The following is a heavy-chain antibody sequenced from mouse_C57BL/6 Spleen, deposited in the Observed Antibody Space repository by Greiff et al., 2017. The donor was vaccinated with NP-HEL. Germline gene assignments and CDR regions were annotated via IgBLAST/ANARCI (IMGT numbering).Heavy chain of an antibody. D-gene: IGHD2-1*01. CDR3: ARSGGGGNVDY. CDR1: GYSFTGYF. CDR2: INPYNGDT. Sequence: VQLKESGPELVKPGDSVKISCKASGYSFTGYFMNWVMQSHGKSLEWIGRINPYNGDTFYNQKFKGKATLTVDKSSSTAHMELRSLTSEDSAVYYCARSGGGGNVDYWGQGTTLTVSS. V-gene: IGHV1-20*01. J-gene: IGHJ2*01.